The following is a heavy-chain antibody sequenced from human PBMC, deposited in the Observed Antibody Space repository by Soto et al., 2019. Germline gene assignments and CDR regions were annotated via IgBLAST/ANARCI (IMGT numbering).Heavy chain of an antibody. CDR1: GFTFSSYA. CDR2: ISGSGGST. Sequence: EVQLLESGGGLVQPGGSLRLSCAASGFTFSSYAMSWVRQAPGKGLEWVSAISGSGGSTYYADSVKGRFTISRDNSKNTLYLQMNSLRAEDTAVYYCAKELTVLRYFDWLLPPYYFDYWGQGTLVTVSS. J-gene: IGHJ4*02. CDR3: AKELTVLRYFDWLLPPYYFDY. D-gene: IGHD3-9*01. V-gene: IGHV3-23*01.